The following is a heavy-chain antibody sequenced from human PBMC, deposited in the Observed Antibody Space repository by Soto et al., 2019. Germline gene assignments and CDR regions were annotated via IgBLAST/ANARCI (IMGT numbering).Heavy chain of an antibody. CDR1: GITFSNYA. CDR3: ARSPSSDSSGWYRSVDYYYSGMDV. J-gene: IGHJ6*02. D-gene: IGHD6-19*01. Sequence: GSLRLSCAASGITFSNYAMNWVRQAPGKGLEWVSVISGSGGDTHYADSVKGRFSISRDNSKNTLYLQMNSLRAEDTAVYYCARSPSSDSSGWYRSVDYYYSGMDVWGQGTTVTVSS. V-gene: IGHV3-23*01. CDR2: ISGSGGDT.